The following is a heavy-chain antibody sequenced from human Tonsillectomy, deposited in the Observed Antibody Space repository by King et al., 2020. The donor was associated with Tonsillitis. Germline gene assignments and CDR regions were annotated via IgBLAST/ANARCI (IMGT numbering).Heavy chain of an antibody. V-gene: IGHV3-48*04. D-gene: IGHD1-14*01. CDR3: ARVGRGGITDDAFDS. J-gene: IGHJ3*01. CDR2: ISGGSSSI. Sequence: EVQLVESGGHLVQPGGSLRLSCVASGFTFSSHAMNWVRQAPGKGLEWVSYISGGSSSIYYADSVKGRFTISRDNAKNSLYLQMHSLRAEDTAVYYCARVGRGGITDDAFDSWGQGTMVTVSS. CDR1: GFTFSSHA.